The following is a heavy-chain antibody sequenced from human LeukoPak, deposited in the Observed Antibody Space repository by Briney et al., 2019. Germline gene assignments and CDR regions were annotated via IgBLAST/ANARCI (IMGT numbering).Heavy chain of an antibody. J-gene: IGHJ5*02. V-gene: IGHV1-69*01. CDR2: VTPIFGTA. CDR1: GGTFSSYA. CDR3: ARVKPAYCGGDCYWYNWFDP. Sequence: ASVKVSCKASGGTFSSYAISWVRQGPGQGLEWMGGVTPIFGTANYAQKFQGRVTITADESTSTAYMELSSLRSEDTAVYYCARVKPAYCGGDCYWYNWFDPWGQGTLVTVSS. D-gene: IGHD2-21*02.